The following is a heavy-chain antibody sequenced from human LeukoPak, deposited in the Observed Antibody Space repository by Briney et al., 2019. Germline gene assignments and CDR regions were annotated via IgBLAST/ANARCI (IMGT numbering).Heavy chain of an antibody. Sequence: SVKVSCKASGGTFSSYAISWVRQAPGRGLEWMGGIIPIFGTANYAQKFQGRVTITADESTSTAYMELSSLRSEDTAVYYCARGDIVATNTLNWFDPWGQGTLVTVSS. J-gene: IGHJ5*02. D-gene: IGHD5-12*01. CDR1: GGTFSSYA. V-gene: IGHV1-69*13. CDR3: ARGDIVATNTLNWFDP. CDR2: IIPIFGTA.